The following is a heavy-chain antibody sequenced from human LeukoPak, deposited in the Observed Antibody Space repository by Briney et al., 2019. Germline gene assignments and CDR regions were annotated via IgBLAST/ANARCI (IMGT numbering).Heavy chain of an antibody. CDR3: ATAGVAGTTEGFSDY. Sequence: PETLSLTCTVSGGSISNYYWTWIRQPAGKGLEWIGHIYPRGSTNYSPSLKSRVTMSVDTSKNQFSLRLTSVTAADTAVYYCATAGVAGTTEGFSDYWGQGILVTISS. CDR1: GGSISNYY. V-gene: IGHV4-4*07. J-gene: IGHJ4*02. CDR2: IYPRGST. D-gene: IGHD1-20*01.